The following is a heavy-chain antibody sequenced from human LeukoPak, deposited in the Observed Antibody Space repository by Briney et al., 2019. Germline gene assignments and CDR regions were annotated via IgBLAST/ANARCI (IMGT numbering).Heavy chain of an antibody. Sequence: GGSLRLSYAASGFTFSDYWMSWAGQAPGKGGEGVASINEDGREKNYVDSVKGRFTVSRDNAKNSLFLQINSLRAEDTAVYYCVRRLVVAGVGDYWGQGTLVTVSS. CDR1: GFTFSDYW. CDR2: INEDGREK. D-gene: IGHD2-15*01. J-gene: IGHJ4*02. CDR3: VRRLVVAGVGDY. V-gene: IGHV3-7*01.